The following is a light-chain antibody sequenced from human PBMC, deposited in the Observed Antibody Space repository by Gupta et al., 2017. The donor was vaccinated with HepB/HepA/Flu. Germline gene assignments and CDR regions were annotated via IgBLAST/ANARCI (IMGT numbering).Light chain of an antibody. CDR3: QQSNRYPFT. CDR2: AAS. Sequence: IQMTQSPSSVSASVGDRVTITCRASQDITAWLAWYQQKPGKAPKLLLFAASTLQIGVPSRFSGRGSGTDFTLTISSLQPEDFATYYCQQSNRYPFTFGQGTKLETK. CDR1: QDITAW. J-gene: IGKJ2*01. V-gene: IGKV1-12*01.